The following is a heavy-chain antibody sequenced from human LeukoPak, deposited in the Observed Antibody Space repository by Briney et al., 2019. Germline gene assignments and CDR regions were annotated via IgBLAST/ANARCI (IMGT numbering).Heavy chain of an antibody. CDR3: AGNYYGSGSYYSEDRY. V-gene: IGHV4-61*02. Sequence: PSETLSLTCTVSGDSISSDNYFWSWIRQPAGKGLGWIGRIYTSGNTNYNPSLKSRVTMSVDTSKNQFSLRLSSVTAADTAVYYCAGNYYGSGSYYSEDRYWGQGTLVTVSS. D-gene: IGHD3-10*01. CDR1: GDSISSDNYF. CDR2: IYTSGNT. J-gene: IGHJ4*02.